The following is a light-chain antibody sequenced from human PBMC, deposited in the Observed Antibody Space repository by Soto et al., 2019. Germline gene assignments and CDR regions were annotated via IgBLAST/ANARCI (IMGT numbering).Light chain of an antibody. V-gene: IGLV2-14*01. CDR1: SSDIGNHNY. CDR3: TSYTTTSPV. CDR2: EVN. J-gene: IGLJ2*01. Sequence: QSALTQPASVSGSPGQSITISCTGTSSDIGNHNYVSWYQQYPGKAPKLIIYEVNNRPSGVSSRFSGSKSGNTASLTISGLQTEDEGVYYCTSYTTTSPVFGGGTKLTVL.